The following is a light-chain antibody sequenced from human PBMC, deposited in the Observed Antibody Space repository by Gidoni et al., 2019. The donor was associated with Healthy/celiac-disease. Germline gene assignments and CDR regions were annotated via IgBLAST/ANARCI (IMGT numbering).Light chain of an antibody. J-gene: IGLJ3*02. CDR1: SSNIGSNT. CDR2: SNN. V-gene: IGLV1-44*01. CDR3: AAWDDSLNGPV. Sequence: QSVLTQPPSASGTPGQRVTISCSGSSSNIGSNTVNWYQQLPGTAPKPLIYSNNQRPSGLPDRFSGSKSCTSASLAISVLQSEDEADYYCAAWDDSLNGPVFGGGTKLTVL.